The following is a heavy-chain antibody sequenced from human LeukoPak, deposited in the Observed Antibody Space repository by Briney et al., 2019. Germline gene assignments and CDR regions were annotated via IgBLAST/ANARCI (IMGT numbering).Heavy chain of an antibody. J-gene: IGHJ6*02. CDR1: GFTFSSYG. Sequence: GGSLRLSCAASGFTFSSYGMHWVRQAPGKGPEWVAVIWYDGSNKYYAASVKGRFTTSRDNSTNTLYLQMNSLRAEDTAVYYCARLTHSNAMDVWGQGTTVTVS. CDR2: IWYDGSNK. D-gene: IGHD2-15*01. V-gene: IGHV3-33*01. CDR3: ARLTHSNAMDV.